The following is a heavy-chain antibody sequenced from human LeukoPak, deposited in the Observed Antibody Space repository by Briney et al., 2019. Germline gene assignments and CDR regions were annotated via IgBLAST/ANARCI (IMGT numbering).Heavy chain of an antibody. CDR1: GYSISSNYY. V-gene: IGHV4-38-2*01. CDR2: IYHSGTT. J-gene: IGHJ4*02. Sequence: SETLSLTCAVSGYSISSNYYWGWIRQPPGKGLEWIGTIYHSGTTYYNPSLKSRLTISVDTSKNQFSLKLSSVTAADTAVYYCAATPQSAFDYWGRGTLVTVSS. CDR3: AATPQSAFDY.